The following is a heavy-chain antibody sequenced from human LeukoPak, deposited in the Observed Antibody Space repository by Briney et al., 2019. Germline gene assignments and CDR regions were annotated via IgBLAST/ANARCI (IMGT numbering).Heavy chain of an antibody. V-gene: IGHV3-30*04. J-gene: IGHJ5*02. CDR2: ISYDGSNK. D-gene: IGHD2-2*01. Sequence: GGSLRLSCAASGFTFSSYAMHWVRQAPGKGLEWVAVISYDGSNKYYADSVKGRFTISRDNSKNTLYLEMNSLRAEDTAVYYCARGYCSSTSCSPFDPWGQGTLVTVSS. CDR3: ARGYCSSTSCSPFDP. CDR1: GFTFSSYA.